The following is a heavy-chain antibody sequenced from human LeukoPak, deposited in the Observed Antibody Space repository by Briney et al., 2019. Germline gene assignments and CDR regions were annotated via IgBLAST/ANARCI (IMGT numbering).Heavy chain of an antibody. J-gene: IGHJ3*02. CDR1: GFTFDDYA. V-gene: IGHV3-9*01. CDR2: ISWNSGSI. CDR3: ARDHPYYYDSSGYYRGAFDI. Sequence: PGGSLRLSCAASGFTFDDYAMHWVRQAPGKGLEWVSGISWNSGSIGYADSVKGRFTISRDNAKNSLYLQMNSLRAEDTAVYYCARDHPYYYDSSGYYRGAFDIWGQGTMVTVSS. D-gene: IGHD3-22*01.